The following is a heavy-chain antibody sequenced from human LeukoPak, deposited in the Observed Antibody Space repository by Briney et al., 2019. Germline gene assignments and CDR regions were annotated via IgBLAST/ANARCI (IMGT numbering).Heavy chain of an antibody. D-gene: IGHD1-26*01. J-gene: IGHJ6*02. CDR2: INPNNGGT. Sequence: ASVTVSCTASGYTFTGAYMHWVRQAPGQGLEWMGWINPNNGGTKYAQKFQGWVTMTRDTSMRTAYMELSRLKSDDTAVYYCARVPSGSYPGGYYGMDVWGQGTTVTVSS. V-gene: IGHV1-2*04. CDR1: GYTFTGAY. CDR3: ARVPSGSYPGGYYGMDV.